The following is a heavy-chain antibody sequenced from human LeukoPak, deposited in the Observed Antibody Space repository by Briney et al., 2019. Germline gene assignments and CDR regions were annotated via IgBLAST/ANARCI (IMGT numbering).Heavy chain of an antibody. Sequence: KPSETLSLTCTVSGGSISSYYWSWIRQPPGKGLEWIGYIYYSGSTNYNPSLKSRVTISVDTSKNQFSLKLSSVTAADTAVYYCARYSGSYYGMDVWGQGTTVTVSS. CDR3: ARYSGSYYGMDV. CDR1: GGSISSYY. J-gene: IGHJ6*02. CDR2: IYYSGST. D-gene: IGHD1-26*01. V-gene: IGHV4-59*01.